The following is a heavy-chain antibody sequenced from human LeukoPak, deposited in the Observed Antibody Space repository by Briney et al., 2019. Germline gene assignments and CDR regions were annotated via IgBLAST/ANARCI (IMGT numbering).Heavy chain of an antibody. J-gene: IGHJ5*02. CDR3: ARGAVAGTEGNWFDP. CDR2: IIPILGIA. D-gene: IGHD6-19*01. V-gene: IGHV1-69*04. CDR1: GGTFSSYA. Sequence: GSSVKVSCKASGGTFSSYAISWVRQAPGQGLEWMGRIIPILGIANYAQKFQGRVTITADKSTSTAYMELSSLRSEDTAVYYRARGAVAGTEGNWFDPWGQGTLVTVSS.